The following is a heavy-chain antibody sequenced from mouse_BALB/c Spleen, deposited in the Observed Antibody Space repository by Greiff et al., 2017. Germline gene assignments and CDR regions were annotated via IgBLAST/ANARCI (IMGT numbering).Heavy chain of an antibody. Sequence: EVKLVESGPGLVKPSQSLSLTCTVTGYSITSDYAWNWIRQLPGNKLEWMGYISYSGSTSYNPSLKSRISITRDTSKNQFFLQLNSVTTEDTATYYCASVVAEAMDYWGQGTSVTVSS. CDR3: ASVVAEAMDY. V-gene: IGHV3-2*02. J-gene: IGHJ4*01. CDR1: GYSITSDYA. D-gene: IGHD1-1*01. CDR2: ISYSGST.